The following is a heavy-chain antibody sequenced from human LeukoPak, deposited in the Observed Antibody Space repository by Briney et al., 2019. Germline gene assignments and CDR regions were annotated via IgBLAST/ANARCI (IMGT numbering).Heavy chain of an antibody. J-gene: IGHJ3*01. CDR3: TRDRSPETDAFDV. V-gene: IGHV4-34*11. D-gene: IGHD6-13*01. CDR1: GGSFSGYY. CDR2: IYYRGGT. Sequence: SETLSLTCAVYGGSFSGYYWSWIRQPPGKGLESIGYIYYRGGTNYNPSLKSRVTLSLDTSKNQFSLSLRSVTPADTAVYYCTRDRSPETDAFDVWGQGKLVIVSS.